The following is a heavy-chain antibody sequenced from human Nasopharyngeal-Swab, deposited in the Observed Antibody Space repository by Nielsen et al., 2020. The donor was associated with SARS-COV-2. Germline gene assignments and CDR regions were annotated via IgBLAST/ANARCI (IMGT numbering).Heavy chain of an antibody. V-gene: IGHV4-34*09. J-gene: IGHJ4*02. Sequence: WIRQPPGKGLEWIGEINHSRSTNYNPSLKSRVTISVDTSKNQFSLKLSSVTAADTAVYYCARARRNFVVVSAFDYWGQGTLVTVSS. D-gene: IGHD2-21*02. CDR2: INHSRST. CDR3: ARARRNFVVVSAFDY.